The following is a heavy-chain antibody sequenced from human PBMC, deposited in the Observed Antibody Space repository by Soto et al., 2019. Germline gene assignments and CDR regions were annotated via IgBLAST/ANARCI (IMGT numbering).Heavy chain of an antibody. CDR2: IKSKTDGGTT. J-gene: IGHJ4*02. V-gene: IGHV3-15*07. Sequence: PGGSLRLSCAASGFTFSNAWMNWVRQAPGKGLEWVGRIKSKTDGGTTDYAAPVKGRFTISRDDSKNTLYLQMNSLKTEDTAVYYCTTAFYDSSGYFPASFDYWGQGTLVTVSS. D-gene: IGHD3-22*01. CDR3: TTAFYDSSGYFPASFDY. CDR1: GFTFSNAW.